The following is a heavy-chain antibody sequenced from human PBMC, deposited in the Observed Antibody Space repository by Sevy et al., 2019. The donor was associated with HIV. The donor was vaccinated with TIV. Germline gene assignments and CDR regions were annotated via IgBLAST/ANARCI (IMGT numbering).Heavy chain of an antibody. V-gene: IGHV1-69*06. CDR2: SIPILDST. CDR1: GGTFSSFA. D-gene: IGHD5-12*01. CDR3: ATQGGYNVESLDY. J-gene: IGHJ4*02. Sequence: ASVKVSCKTSGGTFSSFAMNWVRQAPGQGLEWMGRSIPILDSTISAQRFQGRVTFTADKSTGTAYMELSSLRSDDTAVYYCATQGGYNVESLDYWGQGTLVTVSS.